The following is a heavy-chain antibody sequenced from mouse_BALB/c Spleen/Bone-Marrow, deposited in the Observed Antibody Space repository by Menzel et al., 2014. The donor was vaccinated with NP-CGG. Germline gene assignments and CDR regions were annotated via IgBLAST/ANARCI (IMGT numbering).Heavy chain of an antibody. CDR2: IWAGGST. V-gene: IGHV2-9*02. J-gene: IGHJ2*01. CDR1: GFSLTSYG. CDR3: ARVIRYESYFDY. D-gene: IGHD2-14*01. Sequence: VKLEESGPGLVAPSQSLSITCTVSGFSLTSYGVHWVRQPPGKGLEWPGVIWAGGSTNYNSALMSRLSISKDNSKSQVFLKMNSLQTDDTAMYYCARVIRYESYFDYWGQGTTLTVSS.